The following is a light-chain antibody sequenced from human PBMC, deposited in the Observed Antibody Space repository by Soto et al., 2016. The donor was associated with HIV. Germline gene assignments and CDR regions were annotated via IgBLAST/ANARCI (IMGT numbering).Light chain of an antibody. Sequence: DIQTTQSPSSLSASVGDRVTITCQASQDISNNLNWFQQKPGKAPKLLIYAASNLETGVPSRFSGSGSGTDFTFTITGLQPEDIASYYCQQHDHPPLTFGRGTKVEL. CDR2: AAS. J-gene: IGKJ4*01. V-gene: IGKV1-33*01. CDR3: QQHDHPPLT. CDR1: QDISNN.